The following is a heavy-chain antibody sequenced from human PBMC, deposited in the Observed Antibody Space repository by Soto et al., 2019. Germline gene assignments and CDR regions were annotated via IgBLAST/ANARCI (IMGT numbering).Heavy chain of an antibody. CDR1: GGSISSSNW. D-gene: IGHD2-2*01. CDR3: ARGECSSTSCPFDY. CDR2: IYHSGST. J-gene: IGHJ4*02. Sequence: SETLSLTCAVSGGSISSSNWWSWVRQPPGKGLEWIGEIYHSGSTNYNPSLKSRVTISVDKSKNQFSLKLSSVTAADTAVYYCARGECSSTSCPFDYWGQGTLVTVSS. V-gene: IGHV4-4*02.